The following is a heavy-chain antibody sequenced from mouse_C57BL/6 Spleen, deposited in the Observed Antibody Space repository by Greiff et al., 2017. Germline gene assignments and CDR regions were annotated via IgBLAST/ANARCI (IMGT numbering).Heavy chain of an antibody. V-gene: IGHV1-54*01. D-gene: IGHD2-5*01. Sequence: QVQLQQSGAELVRPGTSVKVSCKASGYAFTNYLIEWVKQRPGQGLEWIGVINPGSGGTNYNEKFKGKATLTADKSSSTAYMQLSSLTSEDSAVYFCARSYYSNYVDWYFDVWGTGTTVTVSS. CDR2: INPGSGGT. CDR3: ARSYYSNYVDWYFDV. CDR1: GYAFTNYL. J-gene: IGHJ1*03.